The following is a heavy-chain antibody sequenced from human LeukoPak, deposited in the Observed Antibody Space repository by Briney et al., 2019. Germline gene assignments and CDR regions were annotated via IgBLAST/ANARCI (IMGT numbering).Heavy chain of an antibody. D-gene: IGHD2-21*02. CDR2: ISAYNGNT. V-gene: IGHV1-18*01. Sequence: EASVKVSCKASGYTFTSYGISWVRQAPGQGLEWMGWISAYNGNTNYAQKLQGRVTMTTDTSTSTAYMELRSLRSDDTAVYYCARDTYPYCGGDCYSGDWGQGTLVTVSS. CDR1: GYTFTSYG. CDR3: ARDTYPYCGGDCYSGD. J-gene: IGHJ4*02.